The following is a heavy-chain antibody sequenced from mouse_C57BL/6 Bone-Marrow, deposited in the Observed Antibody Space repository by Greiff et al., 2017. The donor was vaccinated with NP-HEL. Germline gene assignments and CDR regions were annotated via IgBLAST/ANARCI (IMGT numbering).Heavy chain of an antibody. Sequence: VMLVESGPGLVQPSQSLSITCTVSGFSLTSYGVHWVRQSPGRGLEWLGVIWSGGSTDYNAAFISRLSISKDNSKSQVFFKMNSLQADDTAIYYCARMSYGKPFAYWGQGTLVTVSA. J-gene: IGHJ3*01. CDR2: IWSGGST. D-gene: IGHD2-1*01. CDR3: ARMSYGKPFAY. CDR1: GFSLTSYG. V-gene: IGHV2-2*01.